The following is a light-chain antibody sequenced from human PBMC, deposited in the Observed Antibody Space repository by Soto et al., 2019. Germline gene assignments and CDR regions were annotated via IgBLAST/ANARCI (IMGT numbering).Light chain of an antibody. J-gene: IGLJ1*01. CDR3: GSYARGNTYV. V-gene: IGLV2-14*01. CDR1: ISDIRGYNS. CDR2: EVT. Sequence: TQPASVCGSPGQLVTISCTGTISDIRGYNSVSWYQQHPRKAPKLMIYEVTNRPSGISNRFSGYKSGTTASLTISGLQAEDEADYCFGSYARGNTYVFGTGTKVTGL.